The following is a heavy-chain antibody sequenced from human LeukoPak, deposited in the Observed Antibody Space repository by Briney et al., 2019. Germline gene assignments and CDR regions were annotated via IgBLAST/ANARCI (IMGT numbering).Heavy chain of an antibody. CDR3: ARHSYNMDV. V-gene: IGHV4-39*01. CDR1: GGSISSKGYY. CDR2: IYYSGST. J-gene: IGHJ6*02. Sequence: SETLSLTCSVSGGSISSKGYYWGWIRQPPGKGLEWIVSIYYSGSTYYNPSLKSRVIISVDMSKNQFSLRVGSVTAADTAVYYCARHSYNMDVWGQGTTVTVSS. D-gene: IGHD1-1*01.